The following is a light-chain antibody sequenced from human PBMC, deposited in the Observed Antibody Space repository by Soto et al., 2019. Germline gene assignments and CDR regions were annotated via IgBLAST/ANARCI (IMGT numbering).Light chain of an antibody. Sequence: QSVLTQPASVSGSPGQSITISCTETSSDVGGYNYVSWYQQHPGKVPKLMIYDVSNRPSGVSNRFSGSKSGNTASLTISGLQGEDEADYYCSSYTSSSTYVFGTGTKLTVL. V-gene: IGLV2-14*01. CDR1: SSDVGGYNY. J-gene: IGLJ1*01. CDR2: DVS. CDR3: SSYTSSSTYV.